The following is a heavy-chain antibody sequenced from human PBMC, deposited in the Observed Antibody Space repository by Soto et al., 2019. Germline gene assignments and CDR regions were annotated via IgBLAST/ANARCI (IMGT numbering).Heavy chain of an antibody. D-gene: IGHD4-17*01. CDR3: ARDLPHMTTVTTLDY. CDR1: GFTFSSYS. Sequence: EVQLVESGGGLVQPGGSLRLSCAASGFTFSSYSMNWVRQAPGKGLEWVSYISSSSSTIYYADSVKGRFNISRNNAKNSLYLQMNSLRAEDTAVYYCARDLPHMTTVTTLDYWGQGTLVTVSS. V-gene: IGHV3-48*01. CDR2: ISSSSSTI. J-gene: IGHJ4*02.